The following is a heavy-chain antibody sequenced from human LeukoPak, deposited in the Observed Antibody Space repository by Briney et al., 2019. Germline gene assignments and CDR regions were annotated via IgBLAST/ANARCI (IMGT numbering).Heavy chain of an antibody. Sequence: GGSLRLSCAASGFTVSSNYMSWVRQAPGKGLEWVSVIYSGGSTYYADSVKGRFTISRDNSKNTLYLQMNSLRAEDTAVYYCARVLAVDAFDIWGQGTMVTVSS. J-gene: IGHJ3*02. CDR2: IYSGGST. CDR1: GFTVSSNY. V-gene: IGHV3-66*01. CDR3: ARVLAVDAFDI.